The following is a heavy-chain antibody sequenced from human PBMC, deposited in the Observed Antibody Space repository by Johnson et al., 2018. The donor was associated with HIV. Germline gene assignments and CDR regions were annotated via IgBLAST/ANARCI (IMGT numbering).Heavy chain of an antibody. CDR2: IYSGGST. CDR1: GFTVSRNY. Sequence: VQLVESGGGVVQPGRSLRLSCAASGFTVSRNYMNWVRQAPGKGLEWVSVIYSGGSTYYADSVKGRFTISRDSSKNTLYLQMNSLRAEDTAMYYCARSPVEADAFDIWGQGTMVTVSS. D-gene: IGHD1-1*01. CDR3: ARSPVEADAFDI. J-gene: IGHJ3*02. V-gene: IGHV3-66*02.